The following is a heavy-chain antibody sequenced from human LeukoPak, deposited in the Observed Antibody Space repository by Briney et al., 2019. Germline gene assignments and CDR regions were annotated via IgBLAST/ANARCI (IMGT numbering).Heavy chain of an antibody. CDR2: IYPGDCDT. J-gene: IGHJ4*02. D-gene: IGHD1-26*01. CDR3: ARRSGSFQGDYNFDY. CDR1: GYSTTSYW. V-gene: IGHV5-51*01. Sequence: GESLKSSCRGAGYSTTSYWIAWVRQLPGKGLQWMGIIYPGDCDTRYSPSFQGQVTISADKSISTAYLQWSSLKASDTAMYYCARRSGSFQGDYNFDYWGQGTLVTVSS.